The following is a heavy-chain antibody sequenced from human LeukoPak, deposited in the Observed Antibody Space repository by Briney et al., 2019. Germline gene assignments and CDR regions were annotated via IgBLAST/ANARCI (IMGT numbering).Heavy chain of an antibody. J-gene: IGHJ3*01. CDR2: ITPSTSTI. CDR3: ARERDGYNSVFAFDV. CDR1: GLTFSTYS. D-gene: IGHD5-24*01. V-gene: IGHV3-48*02. Sequence: PGGSLRLSCAASGLTFSTYSLNWVRQAPGKGLEWVSYITPSTSTIYYADSVKGRFTISGDNAKKSVYLQMNSLRDDDTAMYYCARERDGYNSVFAFDVWGQGTMVTVSS.